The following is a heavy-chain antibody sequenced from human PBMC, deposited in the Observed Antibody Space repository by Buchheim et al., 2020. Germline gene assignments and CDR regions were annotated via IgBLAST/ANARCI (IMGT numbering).Heavy chain of an antibody. Sequence: QMQLVQSGPEVKKPGTSVKVSCKASGFTFTSSAVQWVRQARGQRLEWIGWIVVGSGNTNYAQKFQERVTITRDMSTTTAYMELSSLRSEDTAVYYCAAVGWHTAMGYFDYWGQGTL. CDR3: AAVGWHTAMGYFDY. V-gene: IGHV1-58*01. CDR2: IVVGSGNT. J-gene: IGHJ4*02. D-gene: IGHD5-18*01. CDR1: GFTFTSSA.